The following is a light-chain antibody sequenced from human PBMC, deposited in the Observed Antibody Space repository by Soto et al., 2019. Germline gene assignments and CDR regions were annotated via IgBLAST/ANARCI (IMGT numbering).Light chain of an antibody. V-gene: IGLV1-44*01. CDR2: TND. CDR1: SSDIGSNV. CDR3: AAWDDSLNGPV. Sequence: QSVLTQPPSASGTPGQRVTISCSGSSSDIGSNVVNWYQQLPGTAPKLLIYTNDQRPSGVPDRFSGSRSGTSASLAISGLQSEDEADYFCAAWDDSLNGPVLGGGTKVTVL. J-gene: IGLJ3*02.